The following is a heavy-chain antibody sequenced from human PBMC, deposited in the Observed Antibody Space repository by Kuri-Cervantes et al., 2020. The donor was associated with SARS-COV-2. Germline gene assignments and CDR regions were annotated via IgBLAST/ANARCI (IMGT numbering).Heavy chain of an antibody. CDR2: IIPILGTA. J-gene: IGHJ3*02. CDR1: GGTFSSYA. V-gene: IGHV1-69*04. Sequence: SVKVSCKASGGTFSSYAISWVRQAPGRGLEWMGRIIPILGTANYAQKFQGRVTITADKSTSTAYMELSSLRSEDTAVYNCASSIAAAGWDAFDIWGQGTMVTVSS. D-gene: IGHD6-13*01. CDR3: ASSIAAAGWDAFDI.